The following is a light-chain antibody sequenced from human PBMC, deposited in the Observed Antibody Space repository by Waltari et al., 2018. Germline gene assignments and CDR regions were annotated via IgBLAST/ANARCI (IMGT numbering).Light chain of an antibody. V-gene: IGLV4-69*01. Sequence: QLVLTQSPSASASLGVSVKLTCTLSSGHSSYAIAWHQQQPEKGPRYLMKLNSDGSHSKGDGIPDRFSGSSSGAERYLTISSLQSEDEADYYCQTWGTGIRVFGTGTKVTVL. CDR3: QTWGTGIRV. J-gene: IGLJ1*01. CDR2: LNSDGSH. CDR1: SGHSSYA.